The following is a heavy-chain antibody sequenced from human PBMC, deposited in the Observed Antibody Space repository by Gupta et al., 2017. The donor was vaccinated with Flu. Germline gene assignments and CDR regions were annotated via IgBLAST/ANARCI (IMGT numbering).Heavy chain of an antibody. J-gene: IGHJ6*02. CDR1: GGSFSGYY. CDR2: INHSGST. V-gene: IGHV4-34*01. D-gene: IGHD2-15*01. Sequence: QVQLQQWGAGLLKPSETLSLTCAVYGGSFSGYYWSWIRQPPGKGLEWIGEINHSGSTNYNPSLKSRVTISVDTSKNQFFLKLSSVTAADTAVYYCARFRPEDYVVDYYYGMDVWGQGTTVTVSS. CDR3: ARFRPEDYVVDYYYGMDV.